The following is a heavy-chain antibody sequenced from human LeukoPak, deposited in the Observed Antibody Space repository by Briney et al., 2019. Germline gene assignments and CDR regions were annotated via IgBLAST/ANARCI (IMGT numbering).Heavy chain of an antibody. CDR3: ASGHPLYNWNDVTDY. D-gene: IGHD1-20*01. J-gene: IGHJ4*02. V-gene: IGHV4-34*01. Sequence: PSETLSLTCAVYGGSFSGYYWSWIRQPPGKGLEWIGEINHSGSTNYNPSLKSRVTISVDTSKNQFSLKLSSVTAADPAVYYCASGHPLYNWNDVTDYWGQGTLVTVSS. CDR1: GGSFSGYY. CDR2: INHSGST.